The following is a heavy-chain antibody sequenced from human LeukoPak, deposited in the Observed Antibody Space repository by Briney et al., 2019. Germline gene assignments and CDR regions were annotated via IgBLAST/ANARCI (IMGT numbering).Heavy chain of an antibody. D-gene: IGHD6-13*01. CDR3: ARALVEQGIGAGPTPGDGAWYFDL. V-gene: IGHV4-61*01. CDR2: IYYSGSI. CDR1: GCSLSSGSYY. J-gene: IGHJ2*01. Sequence: PSETLSLTCTVSGCSLSSGSYYWSWIRQPPGKGLEWIGYIYYSGSINYNPSLMSRVIISVDTSKNQFSLKLSSVTAADTAMYYCARALVEQGIGAGPTPGDGAWYFDLWGRGTLVTVSS.